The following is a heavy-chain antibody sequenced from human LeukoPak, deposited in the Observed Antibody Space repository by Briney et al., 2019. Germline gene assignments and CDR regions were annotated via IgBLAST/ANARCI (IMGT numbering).Heavy chain of an antibody. V-gene: IGHV3-21*01. D-gene: IGHD1-20*01. CDR1: GFTFSNYR. J-gene: IGHJ4*02. CDR3: ARDTYNWTPLDY. CDR2: ISSSSIYI. Sequence: GGSLRLSCAASGFTFSNYRMNWVRQAPGKGLEWVSSISSSSIYIYYADSLKGRFTISRDNAKNSLYLQMNSLRAEDTAVYYCARDTYNWTPLDYWGQGTLVTVSS.